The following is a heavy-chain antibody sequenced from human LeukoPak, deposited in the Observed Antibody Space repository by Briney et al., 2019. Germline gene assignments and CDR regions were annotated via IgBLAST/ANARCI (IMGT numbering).Heavy chain of an antibody. CDR1: GYTFTGYY. J-gene: IGHJ2*01. D-gene: IGHD6-19*01. Sequence: ASVKVSCKASGYTFTGYYMHWVRQAPGQGLEWMGWINPNSGGTNYAQKFQGRVTMARDTSISTAYMELSSLRSEDTAVYYCARDLGPHPNSSVREWYFDLWGRGTLVTVSS. CDR3: ARDLGPHPNSSVREWYFDL. CDR2: INPNSGGT. V-gene: IGHV1-2*02.